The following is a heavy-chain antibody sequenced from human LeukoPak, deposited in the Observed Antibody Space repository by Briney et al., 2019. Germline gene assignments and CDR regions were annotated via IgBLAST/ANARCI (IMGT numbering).Heavy chain of an antibody. Sequence: ASVKVSCKASGYTFTGYYMHWVRQAPGQGLEWMGIINPSGGSTSYAQKFQGRVTMTRDMSTSTVYMELSSLRSEDTAVYYCARDIWGIAPARDWGQGTLVTVSS. CDR2: INPSGGST. D-gene: IGHD6-13*01. V-gene: IGHV1-46*01. CDR1: GYTFTGYY. CDR3: ARDIWGIAPARD. J-gene: IGHJ4*02.